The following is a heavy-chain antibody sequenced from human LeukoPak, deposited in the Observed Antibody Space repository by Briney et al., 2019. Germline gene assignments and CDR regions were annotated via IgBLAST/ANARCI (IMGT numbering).Heavy chain of an antibody. CDR1: GFTFSSFA. CDR3: ARDGGPVLEAYYMDV. J-gene: IGHJ6*03. V-gene: IGHV3-64*01. Sequence: PGGSLRLSCAASGFTFSSFAMHWVRQAPGKGLEYVSTISSNGDSTYYANSVKGRFTISRDNSKNTLFLQMGSLRAEDLAVYYCARDGGPVLEAYYMDVWGKGTTVTVSS. CDR2: ISSNGDST. D-gene: IGHD2-15*01.